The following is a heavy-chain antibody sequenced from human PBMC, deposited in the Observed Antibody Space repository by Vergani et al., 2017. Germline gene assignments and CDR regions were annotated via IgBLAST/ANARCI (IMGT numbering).Heavy chain of an antibody. CDR1: EFTFSNYA. J-gene: IGHJ6*03. CDR2: ISGSGVSA. CDR3: AKGTVGIFRDSYNYYMY. Sequence: EVQLWGSGGGLVQPGGSLKLTFAASEFTFSNYAMNWVRQAPGKGLEGVAGISGSGVSAYYTDSVKGRFTIPRNNSKNMLFLQMNNLRTEDMAVYDCAKGTVGIFRDSYNYYMY. V-gene: IGHV3-23*01. D-gene: IGHD1-26*01.